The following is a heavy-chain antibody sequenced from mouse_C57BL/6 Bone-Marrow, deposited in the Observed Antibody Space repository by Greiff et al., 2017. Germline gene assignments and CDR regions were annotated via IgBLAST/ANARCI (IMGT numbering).Heavy chain of an antibody. Sequence: QVTLKESGPGILQSSQTLSLTCSFSGFSLSTSGMGVSWIRQPSGKGLEWLAHIYWDDDKCYNPSLKRRLTISKDTSRNQVFLKITSVDTADTATYYCARETGTGFAYWGQGTLVTVSA. CDR1: GFSLSTSGMG. CDR3: ARETGTGFAY. CDR2: IYWDDDK. D-gene: IGHD4-1*01. V-gene: IGHV8-12*01. J-gene: IGHJ3*01.